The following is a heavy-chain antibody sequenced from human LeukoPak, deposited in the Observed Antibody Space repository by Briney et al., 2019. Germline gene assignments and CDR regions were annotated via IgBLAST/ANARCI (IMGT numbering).Heavy chain of an antibody. CDR1: GYTFTSYG. Sequence: ASVKVSCKASGYTFTSYGISWVRQAPGQGLEWMGWISAYNGNTNYAQKLQGRVTMTTDTSTSTAYMELRSLRSDDTAVYYCARSDSSGYYYRSAPSPFDYWGQGTLVTVSS. CDR2: ISAYNGNT. D-gene: IGHD3-22*01. CDR3: ARSDSSGYYYRSAPSPFDY. J-gene: IGHJ4*02. V-gene: IGHV1-18*01.